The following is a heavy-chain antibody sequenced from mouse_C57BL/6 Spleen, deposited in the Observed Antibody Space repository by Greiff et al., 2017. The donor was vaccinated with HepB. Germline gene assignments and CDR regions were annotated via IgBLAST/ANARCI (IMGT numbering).Heavy chain of an antibody. V-gene: IGHV3-6*01. D-gene: IGHD2-3*01. CDR3: ARAYDGYYDWFAY. Sequence: EVKLMESGPGLVKPSQSLSLTCSVTGYSITSGYYWNWIRQFPGNKLEWMGYISYDGSNNYNPSLKNRISITRDTSKNQFFLKLNSVTTEDTATYYCARAYDGYYDWFAYWGQGTLVTVSA. CDR2: ISYDGSN. J-gene: IGHJ3*01. CDR1: GYSITSGYY.